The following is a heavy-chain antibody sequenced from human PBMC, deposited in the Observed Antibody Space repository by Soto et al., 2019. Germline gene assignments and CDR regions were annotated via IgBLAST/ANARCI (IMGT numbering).Heavy chain of an antibody. D-gene: IGHD6-13*01. CDR3: ARIAAAGTNFDY. J-gene: IGHJ4*02. V-gene: IGHV3-48*01. CDR2: ISSSSSTI. CDR1: GFTFSTYS. Sequence: GGSLRLSCAASGFTFSTYSMNWVRQAPGKGLEWVSYISSSSSTIFYTDSVKGRFTVSRDNAKNSLYLQMNSLRVEDTAVYYCARIAAAGTNFDYWGQGTLVTVSS.